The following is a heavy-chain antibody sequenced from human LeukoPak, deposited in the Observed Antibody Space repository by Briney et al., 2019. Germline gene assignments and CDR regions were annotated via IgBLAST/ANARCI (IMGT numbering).Heavy chain of an antibody. CDR1: GFTVSSNY. CDR2: IYSGGNT. Sequence: HPGGSLRLSCAASGFTVSSNYMSWVRQAPGKGLEWVSVIYSGGNTYYADSVQGRFTMSRENPENTLYLQMNSLRAEDTAVYYCARAHDRGYYYGFDYWGRGTLVTVSS. CDR3: ARAHDRGYYYGFDY. D-gene: IGHD3-22*01. J-gene: IGHJ4*02. V-gene: IGHV3-66*01.